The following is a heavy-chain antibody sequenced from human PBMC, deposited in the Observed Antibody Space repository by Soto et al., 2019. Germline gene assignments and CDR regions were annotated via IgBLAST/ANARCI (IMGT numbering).Heavy chain of an antibody. D-gene: IGHD3-10*01. CDR2: ISAYNGNT. CDR3: ARGHLFMVRGVIINYYGMDV. CDR1: GYTFTSYG. J-gene: IGHJ6*02. Sequence: ASVKVSCKASGYTFTSYGISWVRQAPGQGLEWMGWISAYNGNTNYAQKLQGRVTMTTDTSTSTAYMELSSLRSEDTAVYYCARGHLFMVRGVIINYYGMDVWGQGTTVTVS. V-gene: IGHV1-18*01.